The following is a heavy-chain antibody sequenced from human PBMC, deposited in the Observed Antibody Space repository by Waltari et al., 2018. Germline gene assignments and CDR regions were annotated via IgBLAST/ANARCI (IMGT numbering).Heavy chain of an antibody. J-gene: IGHJ6*03. Sequence: QVQLQQWGAGLLKPSETLSLTCAVYGGSFSGYYWSWIRQPPGKGLEWSGEINHSGSTNYNPALKSRVTISVDTSKNQFSRKLSSVTAADTAVYYCARAPRGYSYGYYYYYYMDVWGKGTTVTISS. V-gene: IGHV4-34*01. CDR1: GGSFSGYY. D-gene: IGHD5-18*01. CDR3: ARAPRGYSYGYYYYYYMDV. CDR2: INHSGST.